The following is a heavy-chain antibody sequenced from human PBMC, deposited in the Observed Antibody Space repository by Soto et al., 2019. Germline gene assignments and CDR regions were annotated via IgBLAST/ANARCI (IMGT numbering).Heavy chain of an antibody. D-gene: IGHD2-15*01. V-gene: IGHV3-30-3*01. J-gene: IGHJ4*02. CDR3: GAIAAGDIAPLPIDY. CDR1: GFNFNAHN. CDR2: ISSDGSNK. Sequence: WGSLRLSCAASGFNFNAHNMNWVRQAPGKGLEWVACISSDGSNKYYADSVKGRFTISRDNSKKTLYLQMNSLRAEDTAVYYCGAIAAGDIAPLPIDYWGQGTLVTGSS.